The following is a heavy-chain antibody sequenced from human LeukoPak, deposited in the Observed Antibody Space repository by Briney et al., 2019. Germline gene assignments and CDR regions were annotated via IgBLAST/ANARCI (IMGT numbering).Heavy chain of an antibody. J-gene: IGHJ5*02. Sequence: PSETLSLTCTVSGGSISSYYWSWIRQPPGKGLEWIGYIYYSGSTNYNPSLKSRVTISVDTSKNQFSLKLSSVTAADTAVYYCAREGRDIVLMVYRYNWFDPWGQGTLVTVSS. CDR1: GGSISSYY. CDR2: IYYSGST. CDR3: AREGRDIVLMVYRYNWFDP. D-gene: IGHD2-8*01. V-gene: IGHV4-59*01.